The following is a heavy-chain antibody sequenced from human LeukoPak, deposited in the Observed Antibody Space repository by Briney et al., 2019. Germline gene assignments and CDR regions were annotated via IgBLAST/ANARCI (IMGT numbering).Heavy chain of an antibody. CDR2: ISDSGGRT. J-gene: IGHJ4*02. V-gene: IGHV3-23*01. CDR3: AKRGVVIRVILVGFHKEAYYFDS. CDR1: GITLSNYG. D-gene: IGHD3-22*01. Sequence: GGSLRLSCAVSGITLSNYGMSWVRQAPGKGLEWVAGISDSGGRTNYADSVKGRFTISRDNPKSTLYLQMNSLRAEDTAVYFCAKRGVVIRVILVGFHKEAYYFDSWGQGALVTVSS.